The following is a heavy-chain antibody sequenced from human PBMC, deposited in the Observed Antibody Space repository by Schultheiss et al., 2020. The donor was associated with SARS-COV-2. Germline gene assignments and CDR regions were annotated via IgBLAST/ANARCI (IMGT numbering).Heavy chain of an antibody. V-gene: IGHV4-61*01. CDR1: GGSISSSSYY. D-gene: IGHD5-18*01. J-gene: IGHJ4*02. Sequence: SETLSLTCTVSGGSISSSSYYWSWIRQPPGKGLEWIGYIYYSGSTNYNPSLKSRVTISVDTSKNQFSLKLSSVTAADTAVYYCAKDLGMGGYSYGPIDYWGQGTLVTVSS. CDR3: AKDLGMGGYSYGPIDY. CDR2: IYYSGST.